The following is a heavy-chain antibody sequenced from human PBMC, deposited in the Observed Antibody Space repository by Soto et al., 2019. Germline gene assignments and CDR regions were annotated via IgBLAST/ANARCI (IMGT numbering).Heavy chain of an antibody. CDR2: IYHSGST. Sequence: KPSETLSLTCAVSGGSISSSNWWSWVRQPPGKGLEWIGEIYHSGSTNYNPSLKSRVTISVDKSKNQFSPKLSSVTAADTAVYYWARRVDYFYGMDVWGQGTTVTVSS. D-gene: IGHD2-15*01. J-gene: IGHJ6*02. V-gene: IGHV4-4*02. CDR1: GGSISSSNW. CDR3: ARRVDYFYGMDV.